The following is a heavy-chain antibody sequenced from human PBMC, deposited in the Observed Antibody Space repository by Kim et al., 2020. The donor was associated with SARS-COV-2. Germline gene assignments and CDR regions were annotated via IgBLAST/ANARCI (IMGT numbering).Heavy chain of an antibody. J-gene: IGHJ4*02. CDR2: IKSKTDGGTT. D-gene: IGHD5-12*01. V-gene: IGHV3-15*01. CDR1: GFTFSNAW. Sequence: GGSLRLSCAASGFTFSNAWMSWVRQAPGKGLEWVGRIKSKTDGGTTDYAAPVKGRFTISRDDSKNTLYLQMNSLKTEDTAVYYCTTKREYSGYDFVALGNFDYWGQGTLVTVSS. CDR3: TTKREYSGYDFVALGNFDY.